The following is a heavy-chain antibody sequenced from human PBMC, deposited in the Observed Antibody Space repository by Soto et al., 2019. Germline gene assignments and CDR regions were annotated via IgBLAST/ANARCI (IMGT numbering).Heavy chain of an antibody. CDR2: INPSGGST. D-gene: IGHD1-7*01. Sequence: QVQLVQSGAEVKKPGASVKVSCKASGYTFTSYYMHWVRQAPGQGLEWMGIINPSGGSTSYAQKFQGRVTMTRATSTSTVYMELSSLRSEDTAVYYCARDCGFTGTKDYWGQGTLVTVSS. V-gene: IGHV1-46*01. J-gene: IGHJ4*02. CDR3: ARDCGFTGTKDY. CDR1: GYTFTSYY.